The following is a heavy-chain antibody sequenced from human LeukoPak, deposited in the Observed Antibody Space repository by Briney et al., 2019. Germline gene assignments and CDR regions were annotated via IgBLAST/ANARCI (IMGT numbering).Heavy chain of an antibody. CDR1: GFTFSSYG. D-gene: IGHD6-13*01. Sequence: GGSLRLSCAASGFTFSSYGMHRVRQAPGKGLEWVAVISYDGSNKYYADSVKGRFTISRDNSKNTLYLQMNSLRADDTAVYYCAKPLYSSNWYWFDSWGQGTLVTVSS. V-gene: IGHV3-30*18. J-gene: IGHJ5*01. CDR3: AKPLYSSNWYWFDS. CDR2: ISYDGSNK.